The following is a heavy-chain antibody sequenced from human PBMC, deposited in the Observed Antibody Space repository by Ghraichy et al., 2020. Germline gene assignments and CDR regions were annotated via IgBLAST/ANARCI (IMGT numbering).Heavy chain of an antibody. J-gene: IGHJ5*02. Sequence: ASVKVSCKASGYTFTGRYMHWVRQAPGQGLEWMGWINPQSGGTLYAQKFQDRVTMTRDTSLSTTYLELSRLTSDDTAMYYCARDNEGGNWGWLDPWGQGSLVIGSS. CDR1: GYTFTGRY. CDR3: ARDNEGGNWGWLDP. CDR2: INPQSGGT. V-gene: IGHV1-2*02. D-gene: IGHD7-27*01.